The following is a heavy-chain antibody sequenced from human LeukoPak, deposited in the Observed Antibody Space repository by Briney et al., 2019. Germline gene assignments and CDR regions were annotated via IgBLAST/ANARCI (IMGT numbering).Heavy chain of an antibody. J-gene: IGHJ4*02. CDR1: GDSISSHY. CDR2: MSDSVRT. CDR3: ARLTRLSTSPDRYYLDY. V-gene: IGHV4-59*11. D-gene: IGHD6-6*01. Sequence: SETLSLTCTVPGDSISSHYWSWIRQPPGKGLEWIGYMSDSVRTKDNPSLNSRVTLSADTSKNQFSLRLNSVTAADTAVYYCARLTRLSTSPDRYYLDYWGQGTLVTVSS.